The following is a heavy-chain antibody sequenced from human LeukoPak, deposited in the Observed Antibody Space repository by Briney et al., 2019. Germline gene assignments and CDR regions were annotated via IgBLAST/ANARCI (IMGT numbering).Heavy chain of an antibody. CDR3: VGTVYDFWSGSMGDYFDY. CDR1: GFTFSSYS. V-gene: IGHV3-48*01. D-gene: IGHD3-3*01. Sequence: TGGSLRLSCAASGFTFSSYSMNWVRQAPGKGLEWVSYISSSSSTIYYADSVKGRLTISRDNAKNSLYLQMNSLRAEDTAVYYCVGTVYDFWSGSMGDYFDYWGQGTLATVSS. CDR2: ISSSSSTI. J-gene: IGHJ4*02.